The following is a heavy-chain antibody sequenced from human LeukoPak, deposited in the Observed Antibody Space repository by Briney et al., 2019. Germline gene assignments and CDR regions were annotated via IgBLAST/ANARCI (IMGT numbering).Heavy chain of an antibody. V-gene: IGHV4-39*01. CDR1: GGSISSSSYY. CDR2: IYYSGST. CDR3: ASGYCSSTSCYNEVDY. J-gene: IGHJ4*02. D-gene: IGHD2-2*02. Sequence: SETLSLTCTVSGGSISSSSYYWGWIRRPPGKGLEWIGSIYYSGSTYYNPSLKSRVTISVDTSKNQFSLKLGSVTAADTAVYYCASGYCSSTSCYNEVDYWGQGTLVTVSS.